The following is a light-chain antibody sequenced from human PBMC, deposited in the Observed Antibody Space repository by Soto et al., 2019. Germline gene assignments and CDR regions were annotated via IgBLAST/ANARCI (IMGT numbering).Light chain of an antibody. CDR1: SCDVGGYNY. Sequence: QSALTQPASVSGSPGQSITISCTGTSCDVGGYNYVSWYQQHPGKAPKLMIYEVSNRPSGVSNRFSGSKSGNTASLTISGLQAEDEADYYCSSYTSRSTVVFGGGTKLTVL. J-gene: IGLJ2*01. V-gene: IGLV2-14*01. CDR2: EVS. CDR3: SSYTSRSTVV.